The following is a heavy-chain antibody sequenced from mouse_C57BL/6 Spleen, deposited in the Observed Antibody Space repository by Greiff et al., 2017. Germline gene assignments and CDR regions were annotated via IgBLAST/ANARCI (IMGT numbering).Heavy chain of an antibody. J-gene: IGHJ2*01. CDR2: IYPGDGDT. V-gene: IGHV1-82*01. CDR1: GYAFSSSW. Sequence: QVQLQQSGPELVKPGASVKISCKASGYAFSSSWMNWVKQRPGKGLEWIGRIYPGDGDTNYNGKFKGKATLTADKSSSTAYMQLSSLTSEDSAVYFCARELVAFDYWGQGTTLTVSS. CDR3: ARELVAFDY. D-gene: IGHD4-1*01.